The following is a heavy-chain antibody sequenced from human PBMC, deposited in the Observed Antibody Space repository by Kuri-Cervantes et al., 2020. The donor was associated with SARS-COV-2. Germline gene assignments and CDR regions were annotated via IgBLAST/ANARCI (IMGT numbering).Heavy chain of an antibody. J-gene: IGHJ4*02. CDR1: GYTFTSYA. CDR3: ARDHRGATLDY. Sequence: ASVKVSCKASGYTFTSYAMHWVRQAPGQRLEWMGWINAGNGNTKYSQKFQGRVAITRDTSASTAYMELRSLRSDDTVVYYCARDHRGATLDYWGQGTLVTVSS. CDR2: INAGNGNT. V-gene: IGHV1-3*01. D-gene: IGHD1-26*01.